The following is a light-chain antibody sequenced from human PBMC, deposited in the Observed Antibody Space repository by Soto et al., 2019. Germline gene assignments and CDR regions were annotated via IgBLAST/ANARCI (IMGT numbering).Light chain of an antibody. CDR2: KAS. CDR1: QTITNL. J-gene: IGKJ1*01. Sequence: DIQLTQSPSTLSASVGDRVTITCRASQTITNLLAWFQQKPGKAPEILIYKASSLQSGVPSRFSGSGSGTEFTLTISSLQPDDSATYYCLQYYDYRTFGQGTQVDIK. V-gene: IGKV1-5*03. CDR3: LQYYDYRT.